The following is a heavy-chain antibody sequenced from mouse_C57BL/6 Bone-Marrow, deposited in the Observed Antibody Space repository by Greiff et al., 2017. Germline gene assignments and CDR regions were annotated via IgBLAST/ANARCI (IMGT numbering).Heavy chain of an antibody. CDR1: GYTFTSYW. V-gene: IGHV1-64*01. CDR3: ARVYYRYYFDY. D-gene: IGHD2-14*01. J-gene: IGHJ2*01. CDR2: INPNSGST. Sequence: VQLQQPGAELVKPGASVKLSCKASGYTFTSYWMHWVKQRPGQGLEWIGMINPNSGSTNYNEKFKSKATMTVDKSSSTAYMQLSSLTSEDSAVYYCARVYYRYYFDYWGQGTTLTVSS.